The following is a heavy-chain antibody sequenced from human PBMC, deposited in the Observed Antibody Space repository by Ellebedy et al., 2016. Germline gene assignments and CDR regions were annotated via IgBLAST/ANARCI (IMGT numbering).Heavy chain of an antibody. CDR3: ARGRGFYLGTSGYHFDH. D-gene: IGHD3-22*01. Sequence: SETLSLTCTVFAESFSGGDFYWSWIRQSPGEGLEWIGYIYHSGSTNYNPSLKSRVSISLDTSKIQFSLKLSSVTAADTAVYYCARGRGFYLGTSGYHFDHWGQGIPVTVSP. CDR2: IYHSGST. J-gene: IGHJ4*02. CDR1: AESFSGGDFY. V-gene: IGHV4-30-4*01.